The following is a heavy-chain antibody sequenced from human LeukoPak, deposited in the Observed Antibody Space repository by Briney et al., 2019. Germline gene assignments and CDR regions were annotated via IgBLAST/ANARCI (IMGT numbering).Heavy chain of an antibody. D-gene: IGHD3-22*01. J-gene: IGHJ4*02. V-gene: IGHV1-18*01. CDR1: GYTFTSYG. CDR2: ISAYNGNT. CDR3: ARGHDSSPTQEFDY. Sequence: ASVKVSCKASGYTFTSYGISWVRQAPGQGLEWMGWISAYNGNTNYAQKLQGRVTTTTDTSTSTAYMELRSLRSDDTAVYYCARGHDSSPTQEFDYWGQGTLVTVSS.